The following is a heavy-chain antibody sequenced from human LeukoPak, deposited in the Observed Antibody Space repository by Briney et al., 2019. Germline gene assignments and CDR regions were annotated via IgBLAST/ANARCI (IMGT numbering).Heavy chain of an antibody. J-gene: IGHJ6*04. CDR2: INHSGST. Sequence: SETLSLTCAVYGGSFSGYYWSWIRQPPGKGLEWIGEINHSGSTNYNPSLKSRVTISVDTSKNQFSLKLSSVTAADTAVCYCARFRRIVATIGYYYYYGMDVWGKGTTVAVSS. CDR3: ARFRRIVATIGYYYYYGMDV. CDR1: GGSFSGYY. V-gene: IGHV4-34*01. D-gene: IGHD5-12*01.